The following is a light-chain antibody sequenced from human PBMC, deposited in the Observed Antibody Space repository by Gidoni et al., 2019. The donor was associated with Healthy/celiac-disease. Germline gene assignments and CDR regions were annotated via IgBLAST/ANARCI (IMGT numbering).Light chain of an antibody. CDR3: QQYGSSPLIT. CDR1: QSVSSSY. CDR2: GAS. Sequence: VLTQSPGTLSLSPGERATLSCRASQSVSSSYLAWYQQKPGQAPRLRLYGASSRATGIPDRFSGSGSGTDFTLTISRLEPEDFAVYYCQQYGSSPLITFGQGTRLEIK. J-gene: IGKJ5*01. V-gene: IGKV3-20*01.